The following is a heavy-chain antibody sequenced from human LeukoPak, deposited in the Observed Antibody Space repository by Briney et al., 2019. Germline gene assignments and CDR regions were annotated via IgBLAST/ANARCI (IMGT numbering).Heavy chain of an antibody. V-gene: IGHV3-21*01. J-gene: IGHJ4*02. Sequence: GGSLRLSCTASGFIFSNFGVNWVRQAPGKGLEWVSCMDRHSDIYYADSVKRRFTISRDDARNSVYLQMNSLTVEDSGVYYCVGDPTTNRYQYFQYWGQGALVTVSS. D-gene: IGHD1-14*01. CDR2: MDRHSDI. CDR3: VGDPTTNRYQYFQY. CDR1: GFIFSNFG.